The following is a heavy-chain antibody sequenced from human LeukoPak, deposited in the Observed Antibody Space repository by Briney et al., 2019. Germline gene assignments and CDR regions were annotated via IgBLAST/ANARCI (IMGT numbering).Heavy chain of an antibody. V-gene: IGHV3-21*01. CDR1: GFTFSSYS. Sequence: GGSLRLSCAASGFTFSSYSMNWVRQAPGKGLEWVSSISSSSSYIYYADSVKGRFTISRDNAKNSLYLQMNSLRAEDTAVYYCARDPTEQLRFDYWGQGTLVTVSS. CDR2: ISSSSSYI. J-gene: IGHJ4*02. CDR3: ARDPTEQLRFDY. D-gene: IGHD5-18*01.